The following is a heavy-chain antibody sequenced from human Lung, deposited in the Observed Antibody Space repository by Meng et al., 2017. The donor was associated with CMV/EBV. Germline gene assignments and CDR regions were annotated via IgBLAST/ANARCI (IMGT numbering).Heavy chain of an antibody. CDR3: ARGSGMWFDP. CDR1: GFTFSGFW. V-gene: IGHV3-7*01. Sequence: ESLKISCAASGFTFSGFWMSWVRQAPGKGLEWVANINQDGGDKYYVDSVTGRFTISRDNAKNLVHLQLNSLRVEDTAIYYCARGSGMWFDPWGQGTLVTVSS. CDR2: INQDGGDK. J-gene: IGHJ5*02.